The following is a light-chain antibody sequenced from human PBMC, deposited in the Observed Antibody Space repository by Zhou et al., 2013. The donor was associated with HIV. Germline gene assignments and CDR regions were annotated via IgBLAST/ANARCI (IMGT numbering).Light chain of an antibody. Sequence: DIQMTQSPSTLSASVGDRVTITCRASQSISSWLAWYQQKPGKAPKLLIYKASSLESGVPSRFSGSGSGTDFTLTINSLQPEDFATYYCQQSYSTPRITFGPGTKVDIK. CDR1: QSISSW. CDR3: QQSYSTPRIT. J-gene: IGKJ3*01. CDR2: KAS. V-gene: IGKV1-5*03.